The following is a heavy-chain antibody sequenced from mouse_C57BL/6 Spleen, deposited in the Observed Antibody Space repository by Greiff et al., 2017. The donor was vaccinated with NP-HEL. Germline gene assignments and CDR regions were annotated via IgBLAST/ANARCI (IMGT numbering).Heavy chain of an antibody. V-gene: IGHV5-4*01. CDR2: ISDGGSYT. CDR3: ARPTN. J-gene: IGHJ3*01. Sequence: EVQGVESGGGLVKPGGSLKLSCAASGFTFSSYAMSWVRQTPEKRLEWVATISDGGSYTYYPDNVQGRFTISRDNAKNNLYLQMSHLKSEDTAMYYCARPTNWGQGTLVTVSA. CDR1: GFTFSSYA. D-gene: IGHD2-10*01.